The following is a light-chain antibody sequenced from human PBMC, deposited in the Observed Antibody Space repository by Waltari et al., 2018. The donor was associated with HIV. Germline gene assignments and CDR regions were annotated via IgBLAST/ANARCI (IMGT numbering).Light chain of an antibody. J-gene: IGKJ4*01. CDR3: QQRSKWLT. CDR1: QSVSSY. CDR2: DAS. V-gene: IGKV3-11*01. Sequence: EIVLTQSPATLSFSPGERATLSCRASQSVSSYLAWYQQEPGQAPRLLIYDASNRATGIPARFSGSGSGTDFTLTISSLEPEDFAVYYCQQRSKWLTFGGGTNVEI.